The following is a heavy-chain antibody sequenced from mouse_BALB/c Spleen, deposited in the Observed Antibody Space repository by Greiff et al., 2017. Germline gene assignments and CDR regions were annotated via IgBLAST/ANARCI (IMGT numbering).Heavy chain of an antibody. CDR3: ERDQGTGLRWFAY. J-gene: IGHJ3*01. Sequence: EVQRVESGGGLVQPGGSLKLSCAASGFTFSGYAMSWVRQSPEKRLEWFADISSGGSYTTSPDTVAGRFTFSRDKAKNTRYLEMSSLRSEDAAMDYCERDQGTGLRWFAYWGQGTLVTVSA. D-gene: IGHD3-2*02. CDR2: ISSGGSYT. CDR1: GFTFSGYA. V-gene: IGHV5-9-4*01.